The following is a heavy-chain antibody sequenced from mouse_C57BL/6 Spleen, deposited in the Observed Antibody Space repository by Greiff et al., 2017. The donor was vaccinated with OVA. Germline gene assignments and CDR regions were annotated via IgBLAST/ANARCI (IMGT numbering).Heavy chain of an antibody. J-gene: IGHJ4*01. CDR2: IHPSDSDT. D-gene: IGHD1-1*01. CDR3: AIYYYGSSLYAMDY. V-gene: IGHV1-74*01. Sequence: VQLQQPGAELVKPGASVKVSCKASGYTFTSYWMHWVKQRPGQGLEWIGRIHPSDSDTNYNQKFKGKATLTVDKSSSTAYTQLSSLTSEDSAVYYCAIYYYGSSLYAMDYWGQGTSVTVSS. CDR1: GYTFTSYW.